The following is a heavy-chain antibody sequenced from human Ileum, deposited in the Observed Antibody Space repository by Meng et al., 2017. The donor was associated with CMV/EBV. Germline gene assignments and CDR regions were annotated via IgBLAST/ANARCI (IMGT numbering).Heavy chain of an antibody. V-gene: IGHV3-48*04. J-gene: IGHJ6*02. Sequence: GESLKISCAAPGFTFSSYSMNRVRQAPGKGLEWVLYISSSSSTIYYADSGKGRFTISRDNAKNSLYLQMNSLRAEDTAVYYCAREVVPTAIDYYYGMDVWGQGTTVTVSS. CDR2: ISSSSSTI. D-gene: IGHD2-2*01. CDR3: AREVVPTAIDYYYGMDV. CDR1: GFTFSSYS.